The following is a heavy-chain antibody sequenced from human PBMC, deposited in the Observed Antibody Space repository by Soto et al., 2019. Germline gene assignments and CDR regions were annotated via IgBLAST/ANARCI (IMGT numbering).Heavy chain of an antibody. CDR3: ARSALVLGIYVPTADWFDP. J-gene: IGHJ5*02. D-gene: IGHD2-8*01. Sequence: QVQLVQSGAEVKKPGASVKVSCKASGYTFTGYYMHWVRQAPGQGLEWMGWINPSSGGTNYAQKFQGRVTMTWDTSVSTAFMELIRLRSDDTAVYYCARSALVLGIYVPTADWFDPWGQGTLVTVSS. V-gene: IGHV1-2*02. CDR1: GYTFTGYY. CDR2: INPSSGGT.